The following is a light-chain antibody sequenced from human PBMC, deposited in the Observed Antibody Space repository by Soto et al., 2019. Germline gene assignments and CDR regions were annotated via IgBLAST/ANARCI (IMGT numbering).Light chain of an antibody. Sequence: QSALTQPASVSGSPGQSIAISCTGTSNDVGGYNYVSWYQQHPVKAPQLIIYDVTNLPSGVSDRFSGSKSGNTASLTISGLQAEDEADYYCSSYTSSSTPYVFGTGTKLTVL. CDR2: DVT. CDR3: SSYTSSSTPYV. V-gene: IGLV2-14*01. CDR1: SNDVGGYNY. J-gene: IGLJ1*01.